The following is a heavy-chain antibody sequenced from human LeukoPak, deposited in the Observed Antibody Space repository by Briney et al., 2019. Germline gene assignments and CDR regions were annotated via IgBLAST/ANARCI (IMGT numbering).Heavy chain of an antibody. V-gene: IGHV4-59*12. J-gene: IGHJ4*02. D-gene: IGHD3-22*01. CDR2: IYYSGST. CDR3: ARVILGSGYYYYFDY. CDR1: GGSIGSYY. Sequence: SETLSLTCTVSGGSIGSYYWSWIWQPPGKGLEWIGYIYYSGSTNYNPSLKSRVTISVDTSKNQFSLKLSSVTAADTAVYYCARVILGSGYYYYFDYWGQGTLVTVSS.